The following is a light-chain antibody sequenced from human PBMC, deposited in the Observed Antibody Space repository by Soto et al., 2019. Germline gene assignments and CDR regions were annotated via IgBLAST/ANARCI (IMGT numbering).Light chain of an antibody. J-gene: IGLJ3*02. Sequence: QLVLTQPPSASGTPGRRVTISCSGSSSNIGSDTVNWYQQVPGTAPKLLIYSNNQRPSGVPDRFSGSKSGTSASLAISGLKSEDEADYYCATWDDSLNRVVFGGGTKLTVL. V-gene: IGLV1-44*01. CDR1: SSNIGSDT. CDR2: SNN. CDR3: ATWDDSLNRVV.